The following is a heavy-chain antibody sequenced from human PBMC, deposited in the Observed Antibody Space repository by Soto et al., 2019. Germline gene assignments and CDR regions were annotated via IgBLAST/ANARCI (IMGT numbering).Heavy chain of an antibody. Sequence: QLQLQESGPGLVKPSETLSLTCTVSGGSISSSSYYWGWIRQPPGKGLEWIGSIYYSGSTYYNPSLQIRVTISIDTYENHCTLKQSTVTAADTAVYYCARHLTAVAGTGSSDYWGQGTLVTVSS. V-gene: IGHV4-39*01. D-gene: IGHD6-19*01. CDR1: GGSISSSSYY. CDR2: IYYSGST. J-gene: IGHJ4*02. CDR3: ARHLTAVAGTGSSDY.